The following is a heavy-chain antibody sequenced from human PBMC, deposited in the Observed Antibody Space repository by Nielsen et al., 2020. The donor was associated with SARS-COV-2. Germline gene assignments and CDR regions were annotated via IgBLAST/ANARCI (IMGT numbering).Heavy chain of an antibody. CDR1: GFTVSSNY. J-gene: IGHJ4*02. D-gene: IGHD1-26*01. Sequence: GESLKISCAASGFTVSSNYMSWVRQAPGKGLEWVSVIYSGGSTYYADSVKGRFTISRHNSKNTLYLQMNSLRAEDTAVYYCARDSAATGEDYWGQGTLVTVSS. V-gene: IGHV3-53*04. CDR3: ARDSAATGEDY. CDR2: IYSGGST.